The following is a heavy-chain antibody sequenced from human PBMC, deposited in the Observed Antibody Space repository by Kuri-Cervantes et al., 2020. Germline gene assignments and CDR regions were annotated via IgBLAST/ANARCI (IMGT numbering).Heavy chain of an antibody. CDR2: VYTSGST. Sequence: GSLRLSCTVSGGSISTYYWSWLRQPAGKGLEWIGRVYTSGSTNSNPSLKSRATISIDKSKNQFSLKLRSVAAADTAVYYCATDANASGWTNDAFDIWGQGTMVTVSS. CDR3: ATDANASGWTNDAFDI. D-gene: IGHD6-19*01. V-gene: IGHV4-4*07. CDR1: GGSISTYY. J-gene: IGHJ3*02.